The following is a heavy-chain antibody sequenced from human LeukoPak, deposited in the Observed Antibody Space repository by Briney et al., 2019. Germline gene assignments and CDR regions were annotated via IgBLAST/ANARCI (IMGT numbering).Heavy chain of an antibody. D-gene: IGHD2-15*01. V-gene: IGHV1-18*01. CDR1: GYTFTSYG. CDR3: ARDLVAGHGWFDP. CDR2: ISAYTGNT. J-gene: IGHJ5*02. Sequence: ASVSVSCKASGYTFTSYGISWVRQAPGQGLEWMGWISAYTGNTNYAQTLQGRVTITTDTSTSTAYMELRSLRSDDPAVYYCARDLVAGHGWFDPWGQGTLVTVSS.